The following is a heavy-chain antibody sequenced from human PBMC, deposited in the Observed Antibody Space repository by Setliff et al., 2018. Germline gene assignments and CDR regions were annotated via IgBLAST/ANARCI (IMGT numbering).Heavy chain of an antibody. CDR3: ASNRAAMALDDP. J-gene: IGHJ5*02. D-gene: IGHD5-18*01. Sequence: SEPLSLTCTFSGGSISTATYYWGWVRKSPGKGLEWIGSIYWSGNTWYNPSFKSRVTISIDTSKNQFSRKMSSVTAADTAVYYCASNRAAMALDDPWGQGKWVTV. V-gene: IGHV4-39*01. CDR2: IYWSGNT. CDR1: GGSISTATYY.